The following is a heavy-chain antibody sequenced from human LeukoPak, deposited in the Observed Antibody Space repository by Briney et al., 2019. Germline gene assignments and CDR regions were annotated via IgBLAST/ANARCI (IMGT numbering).Heavy chain of an antibody. D-gene: IGHD3-22*01. J-gene: IGHJ3*02. Sequence: SETLSLTCTVSGGSISTTNYYWGWIRQPPGKGLEWIGSISNSGITYYNPSLKSRVTISVDTSKNQFSLKLSSVTAADTAVYYCARHHNYYDSSGYAFDIWGQGTMVTVSS. CDR2: ISNSGIT. V-gene: IGHV4-39*01. CDR1: GGSISTTNYY. CDR3: ARHHNYYDSSGYAFDI.